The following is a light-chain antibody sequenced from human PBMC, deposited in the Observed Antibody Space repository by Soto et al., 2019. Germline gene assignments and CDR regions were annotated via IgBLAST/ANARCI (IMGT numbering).Light chain of an antibody. CDR2: GAS. J-gene: IGKJ5*01. Sequence: EIVLTQSPGTLSLSPLEIATLSFMASQSVSNSYLAWYQQKPGQAPRLLMYGASNRATGIPDRFSGSGSETDFTLTISRLEPEDFAVYYCQQYGTTRITFGQGTRLEIK. CDR1: QSVSNSY. CDR3: QQYGTTRIT. V-gene: IGKV3-20*01.